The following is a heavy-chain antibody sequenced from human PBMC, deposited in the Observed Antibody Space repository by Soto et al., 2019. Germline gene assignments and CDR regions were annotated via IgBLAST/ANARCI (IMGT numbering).Heavy chain of an antibody. V-gene: IGHV3-9*01. CDR3: AKGFDSLGELSLYLGYFDY. CDR1: GFTFDDYA. J-gene: IGHJ4*02. D-gene: IGHD3-16*02. Sequence: PGGSLRLSCAASGFTFDDYAMHWVRQAPGKGLEWVSGISWNSGSIGYADSVKGRFTISRDNAKNSLYLQMNSLRAEDTALYYCAKGFDSLGELSLYLGYFDYWGQGTLVTVSS. CDR2: ISWNSGSI.